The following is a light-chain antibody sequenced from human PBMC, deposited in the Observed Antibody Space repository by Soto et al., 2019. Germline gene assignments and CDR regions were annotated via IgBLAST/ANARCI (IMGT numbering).Light chain of an antibody. Sequence: EIVLTQSPGTLSLSPGERVTLSCRASQSVSSSYLAWYQQKPGQAPRLLIYGASSRATGIPDRFSGSGSGTDFTLTISRLEPEDFAVYYCQQYGYLITFGQGTRLEI. CDR1: QSVSSSY. V-gene: IGKV3-20*01. J-gene: IGKJ5*01. CDR3: QQYGYLIT. CDR2: GAS.